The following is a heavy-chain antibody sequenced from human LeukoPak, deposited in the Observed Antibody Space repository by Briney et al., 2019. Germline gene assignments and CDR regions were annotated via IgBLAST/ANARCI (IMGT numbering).Heavy chain of an antibody. D-gene: IGHD3-22*01. Sequence: AASVKVSCKASGYTFPSYGLSWVRQAPGQGLEWIGWISAYNGNTNYAQKLLGRVTMTTDTSTSTAYMELRSLRSDDTAVYYCARDCDRSGYFCYWGQGALVTVSS. V-gene: IGHV1-18*01. J-gene: IGHJ4*02. CDR1: GYTFPSYG. CDR3: ARDCDRSGYFCY. CDR2: ISAYNGNT.